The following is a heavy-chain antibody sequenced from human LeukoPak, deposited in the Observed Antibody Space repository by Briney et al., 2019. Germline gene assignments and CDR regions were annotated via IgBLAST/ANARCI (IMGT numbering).Heavy chain of an antibody. CDR2: INAGNGNT. V-gene: IGHV1-3*01. Sequence: ASVKVSCKASGYTFTSYAMHWVRQAPGQRLEWMGWINAGNGNTKYSQKFQGRVTITRDTSASTAYMELSSLRSEDTAVYYCARATPGIPWYFDYWGQGTLVTVSS. J-gene: IGHJ4*02. D-gene: IGHD2-15*01. CDR1: GYTFTSYA. CDR3: ARATPGIPWYFDY.